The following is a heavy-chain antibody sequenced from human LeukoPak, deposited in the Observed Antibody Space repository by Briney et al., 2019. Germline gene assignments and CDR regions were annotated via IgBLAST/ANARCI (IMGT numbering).Heavy chain of an antibody. CDR2: ISSSSSTI. CDR3: ARSPIGVVILEFDY. CDR1: GFTFSSYS. D-gene: IGHD3-3*01. J-gene: IGHJ4*02. V-gene: IGHV3-48*01. Sequence: PGGSLRLSCAASGFTFSSYSMNWVRQAPGKGLEWVSYISSSSSTIYYADSVEGRFTISRDNAKKSLYLQMNSLRAEDTAVYYCARSPIGVVILEFDYWGQGTLVTVSS.